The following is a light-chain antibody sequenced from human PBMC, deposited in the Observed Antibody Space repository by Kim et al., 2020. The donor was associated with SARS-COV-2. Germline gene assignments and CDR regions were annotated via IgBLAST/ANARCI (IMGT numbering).Light chain of an antibody. CDR1: SSDVGGYNY. J-gene: IGLJ2*01. CDR3: SSYTSSSTVV. CDR2: DVS. V-gene: IGLV2-14*03. Sequence: QSVLTQPASVSGSPGQSITISCTGTSSDVGGYNYVSWYQQHPGKAPKLVIYDVSNRPSGVSNRFSGSKSGNTASLTISGLQAEDEAGYYCSSYTSSSTVVFGGGTQLTVL.